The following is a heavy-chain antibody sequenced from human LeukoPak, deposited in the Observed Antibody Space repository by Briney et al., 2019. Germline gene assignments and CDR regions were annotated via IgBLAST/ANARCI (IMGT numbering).Heavy chain of an antibody. CDR3: ARDPDCTNGVCLNPVGSFDI. Sequence: ASVKVSCKASGGTFTSYAISWVRQAPGQGLEWRGRIIPIFGTANYAQKFQGRVTITTDESTSKAYMELSSLRSDDTAVYYCARDPDCTNGVCLNPVGSFDIWGQGTMVTVCS. J-gene: IGHJ3*02. D-gene: IGHD2-8*01. CDR1: GGTFTSYA. CDR2: IIPIFGTA. V-gene: IGHV1-69*05.